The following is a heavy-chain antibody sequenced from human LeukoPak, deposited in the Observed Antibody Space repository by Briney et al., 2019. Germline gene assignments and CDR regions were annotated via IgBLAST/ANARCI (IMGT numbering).Heavy chain of an antibody. D-gene: IGHD2-15*01. Sequence: GGSLRLSCADSGFTFSSYCISCVRPAPRRGLGWVAPIKQNGREKYFVDSVKGRFTISRDNAKNSLYLQMNSLRAEDTAVYYGARASIDYYDYYMDVWGKGTTVTISS. CDR1: GFTFSSYC. V-gene: IGHV3-7*04. J-gene: IGHJ6*03. CDR3: ARASIDYYDYYMDV. CDR2: IKQNGREK.